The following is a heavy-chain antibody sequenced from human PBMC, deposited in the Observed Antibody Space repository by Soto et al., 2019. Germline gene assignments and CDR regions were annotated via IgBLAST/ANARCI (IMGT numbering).Heavy chain of an antibody. CDR1: GGSISSGVYY. CDR2: IYYSGST. J-gene: IGHJ6*02. D-gene: IGHD3-22*01. CDR3: ARVYYYDSSGYYSYYYGMDV. Sequence: QVQLQESGPGLVKPSQTLSLTCTVSGGSISSGVYYWSWIRQHPGKGLEWIGYIYYSGSTNYNPSLKSRFTISVDTAKNQFSLKLSSVTAADTAVYYCARVYYYDSSGYYSYYYGMDVWGQGTTVTVSS. V-gene: IGHV4-31*03.